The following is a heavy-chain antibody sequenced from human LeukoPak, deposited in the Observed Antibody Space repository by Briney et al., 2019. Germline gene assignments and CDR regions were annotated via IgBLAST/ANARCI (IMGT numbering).Heavy chain of an antibody. CDR1: GFTFSNAW. J-gene: IGHJ6*03. Sequence: GGSLRLSCAASGFTFSNAWMSWVRQAPGKRLEWVGRIKTKTDGGTTDYAAPVKGRFTISRDDSKNTLYLQMNSLKTEDTAVYYCTTDPRIAAVFYYYYYYMDVWGKGTTVTVS. V-gene: IGHV3-15*01. CDR2: IKTKTDGGTT. D-gene: IGHD6-13*01. CDR3: TTDPRIAAVFYYYYYYMDV.